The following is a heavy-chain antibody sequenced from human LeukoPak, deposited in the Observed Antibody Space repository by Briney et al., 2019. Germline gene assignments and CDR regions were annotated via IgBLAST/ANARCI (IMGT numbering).Heavy chain of an antibody. V-gene: IGHV3-23*01. Sequence: GGSLRLSCEASGFTFSAYAMTWVRQAPGKGLEWVSAISGSGGSTYYADSVKGRFTISRDNSKNTLYLQMNSLRAEDTAVYYCAKGKGSRSVVTIGRHDFDYWGRGTLVTVSS. J-gene: IGHJ4*02. CDR3: AKGKGSRSVVTIGRHDFDY. CDR2: ISGSGGST. CDR1: GFTFSAYA. D-gene: IGHD5-24*01.